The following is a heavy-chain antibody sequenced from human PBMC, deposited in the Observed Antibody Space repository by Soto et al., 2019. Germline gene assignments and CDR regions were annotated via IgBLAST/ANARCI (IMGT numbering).Heavy chain of an antibody. V-gene: IGHV4-59*01. Sequence: QVQLQESGPGLVKPSETLSLTCTVSGGSISSYYWSWIRQPPGKGLEWIGYSYYSGSTNYNPSLKSRVTISVDTSKNQFSLKLSSVTAADTAVYYCARARAPGVLGPYFDYWGQGTLVTVSS. CDR1: GGSISSYY. CDR3: ARARAPGVLGPYFDY. CDR2: SYYSGST. D-gene: IGHD3-3*01. J-gene: IGHJ4*02.